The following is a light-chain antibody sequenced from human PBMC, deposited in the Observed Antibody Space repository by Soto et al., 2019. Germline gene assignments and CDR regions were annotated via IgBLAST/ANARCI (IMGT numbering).Light chain of an antibody. V-gene: IGKV1-12*01. Sequence: DIQMTQSPSTVSASVGDRVTITCRASQGITTWLAWYQQKPGKAPRLLIYAASTLQSGIPSRFSGSGSGTDFTLTISSLQPEDFAIYYCQQTDNFPLTFGGGTKVEIK. CDR3: QQTDNFPLT. CDR1: QGITTW. CDR2: AAS. J-gene: IGKJ4*01.